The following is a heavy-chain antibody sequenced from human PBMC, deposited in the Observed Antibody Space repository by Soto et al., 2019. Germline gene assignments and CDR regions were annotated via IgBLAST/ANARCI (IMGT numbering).Heavy chain of an antibody. D-gene: IGHD6-13*01. J-gene: IGHJ4*02. CDR3: AKGSLYIAAADPFDY. CDR2: ISGSCGST. Sequence: PGGSLRLSCAASGFTFSSYAMSWVRQAPGKGLEWVSAISGSCGSTYYADSVKGRFTISRDNSKNTLYLQINSLRAEDTAVYYCAKGSLYIAAADPFDYWGQGTLVTVSS. CDR1: GFTFSSYA. V-gene: IGHV3-23*01.